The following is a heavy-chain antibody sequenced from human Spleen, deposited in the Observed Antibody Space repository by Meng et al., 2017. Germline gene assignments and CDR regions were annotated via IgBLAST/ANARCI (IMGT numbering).Heavy chain of an antibody. V-gene: IGHV1-2*06. CDR2: INPNSGGT. CDR1: VYTVTGYS. D-gene: IGHD2-21*02. J-gene: IGHJ4*02. Sequence: LGHVWCEGKRAVTSVKVSCKASVYTVTGYSVHWVRQAPGQGLEWMGRINPNSGGTNYAQKFQGRVTMTRDTSISTAYMELSRLRSDDTAVYYCARVMVGSRYCGGDCYSDYWGQGTLVTVSS. CDR3: ARVMVGSRYCGGDCYSDY.